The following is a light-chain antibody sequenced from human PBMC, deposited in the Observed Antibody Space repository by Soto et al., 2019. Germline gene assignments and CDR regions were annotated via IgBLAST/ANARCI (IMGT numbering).Light chain of an antibody. J-gene: IGLJ2*01. CDR2: DDR. Sequence: SYLLTQPPSVSVAPGQTARITCGGNNIGSKGVHWYQQKAGQAPVLVVFDDRDRPSGIPERFSGSNSGNTATLTISRVEAGDEADYKCQVWDDSSHDVVFGGGTKLTVL. CDR3: QVWDDSSHDVV. CDR1: NIGSKG. V-gene: IGLV3-21*02.